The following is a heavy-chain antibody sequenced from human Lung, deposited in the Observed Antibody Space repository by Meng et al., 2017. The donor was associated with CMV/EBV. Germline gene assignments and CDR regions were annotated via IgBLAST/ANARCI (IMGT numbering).Heavy chain of an antibody. Sequence: GESLKISCAASGFTFSSYAMHWVRQAPGKGLEYVSAISSNGGSTYYADSVKGRFTISRDNSKNTLYLQMGSLRAEDMAVYYCARVRGTTPRFDYWGQGTLVTVSS. J-gene: IGHJ4*02. V-gene: IGHV3-64*02. D-gene: IGHD1-7*01. CDR2: ISSNGGST. CDR3: ARVRGTTPRFDY. CDR1: GFTFSSYA.